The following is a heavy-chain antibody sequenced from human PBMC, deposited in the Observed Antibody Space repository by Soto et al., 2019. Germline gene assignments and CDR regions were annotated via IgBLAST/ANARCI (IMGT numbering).Heavy chain of an antibody. CDR2: ISSSSSYI. Sequence: GGSLRLSCAASGFTFSSYSMNWVRQAPGKGLEWVSSISSSSSYIYYADSVKGRFTISRDNAKNSLYLQMDSLRAEDTAVYYCARGWERYFDWLSRTPYYYYYGMDVWGQGTTVTVSS. CDR1: GFTFSSYS. CDR3: ARGWERYFDWLSRTPYYYYYGMDV. J-gene: IGHJ6*02. D-gene: IGHD3-9*01. V-gene: IGHV3-21*01.